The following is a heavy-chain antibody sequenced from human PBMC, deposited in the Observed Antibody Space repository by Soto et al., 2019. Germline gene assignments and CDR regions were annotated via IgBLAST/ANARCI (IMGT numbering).Heavy chain of an antibody. CDR3: AKDIPERGYPQDYGMDV. CDR2: ISWNSGGI. V-gene: IGHV3-9*01. D-gene: IGHD3-22*01. J-gene: IGHJ6*02. CDR1: GLTFDYYA. Sequence: PGGSLRLSCAASGLTFDYYAMHWVRQSPGKGLEWVSGISWNSGGIGYADSVKGRFTISRDNAKNSLYLQMNSLRAEDTALYYCAKDIPERGYPQDYGMDVWGQGTTVTVSS.